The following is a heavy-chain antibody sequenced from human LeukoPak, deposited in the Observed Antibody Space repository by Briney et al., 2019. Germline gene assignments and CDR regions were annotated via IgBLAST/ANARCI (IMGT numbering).Heavy chain of an antibody. D-gene: IGHD6-19*01. CDR1: GGTFSSYA. Sequence: ASVKVSCKASGGTFSSYAISWVRQAPGQGLEWMGGIIPIFGTANYAQKFQGRVTIIADESTSTAYMELSSLRSEDTAVYYCAVAGSRNFDYWGQGTLVTVSS. J-gene: IGHJ4*02. V-gene: IGHV1-69*13. CDR2: IIPIFGTA. CDR3: AVAGSRNFDY.